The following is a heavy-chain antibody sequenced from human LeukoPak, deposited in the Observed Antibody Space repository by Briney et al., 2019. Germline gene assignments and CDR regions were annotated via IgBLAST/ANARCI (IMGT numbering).Heavy chain of an antibody. J-gene: IGHJ4*02. CDR2: ISYDGRIE. V-gene: IGHV3-30*04. D-gene: IGHD1-7*01. CDR1: GPTFRSYI. CDR3: ASPGHAFSRTGELFANYLDF. Sequence: GGSLRLSCAASGPTFRSYIIHWVRQAPGKGLEWLAVISYDGRIEYYADAVKGRFTISRDNSKNILYLQMNSLRVEDTAVYYCASPGHAFSRTGELFANYLDFWGQGTLVTVSS.